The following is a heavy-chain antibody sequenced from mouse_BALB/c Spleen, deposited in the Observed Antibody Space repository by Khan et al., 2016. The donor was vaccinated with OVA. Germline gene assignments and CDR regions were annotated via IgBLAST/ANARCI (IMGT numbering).Heavy chain of an antibody. CDR3: ANGNYGWFAH. CDR1: GFTFSSFV. D-gene: IGHD2-1*01. Sequence: EVELVESGGGLVKPGGSLKFSCAASGFTFSSFVMSWVRQTPEKRLEWVATISSAGTYTYYPDSVKGRFTISRDNAKNTLYLQMNSLRSEDTAMYYCANGNYGWFAHWGQGTLVTVSA. CDR2: ISSAGTYT. V-gene: IGHV5-9-3*01. J-gene: IGHJ3*01.